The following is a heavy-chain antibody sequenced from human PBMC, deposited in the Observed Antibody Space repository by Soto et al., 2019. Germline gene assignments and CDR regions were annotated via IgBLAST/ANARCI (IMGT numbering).Heavy chain of an antibody. CDR1: GGSISSYY. CDR3: ARDSTTMVRGVITYRAFDI. J-gene: IGHJ3*02. V-gene: IGHV4-59*01. D-gene: IGHD3-10*01. CDR2: IYYSGST. Sequence: SETLSLTCTVSGGSISSYYWSWIRQPPGKGLEWIGYIYYSGSTNYNPSLKSRVTISVDTSKNQFSLKLSSVTAADTAVYYCARDSTTMVRGVITYRAFDIWGQGTMVTVSS.